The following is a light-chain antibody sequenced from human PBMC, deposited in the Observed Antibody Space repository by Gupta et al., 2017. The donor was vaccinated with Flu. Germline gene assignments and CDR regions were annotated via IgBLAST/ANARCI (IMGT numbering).Light chain of an antibody. V-gene: IGLV3-1*01. Sequence: SYELTQPPSVSVSPGQTASITCSGDKLGNKYVSWYQQKPGKSPVLVIYQDTKRPSGIPERFSGSNSGNTASLTISGTQAMDDSDYFCQAWDSSSYVVFGGGTKLTVL. CDR1: KLGNKY. CDR3: QAWDSSSYVV. J-gene: IGLJ2*01. CDR2: QDT.